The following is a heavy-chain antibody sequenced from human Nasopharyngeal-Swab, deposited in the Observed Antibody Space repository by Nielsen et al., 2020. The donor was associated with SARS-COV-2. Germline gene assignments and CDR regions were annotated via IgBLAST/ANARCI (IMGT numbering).Heavy chain of an antibody. V-gene: IGHV1-69*04. CDR3: ASCIVATAYGPSHYYYHAMDV. CDR1: GDTFNNYV. D-gene: IGHD5-12*01. J-gene: IGHJ6*02. Sequence: SVKVSCKASGDTFNNYVFSWVRQAPGQGLEWMGRIIPMLGIANYAQKFQGRVTITADKSTSTAYMELSSPRSEDAAVYYCASCIVATAYGPSHYYYHAMDVWGQGTTVTVSS. CDR2: IIPMLGIA.